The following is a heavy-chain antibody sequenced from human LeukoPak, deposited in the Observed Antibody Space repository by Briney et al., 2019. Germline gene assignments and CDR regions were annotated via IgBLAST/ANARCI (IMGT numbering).Heavy chain of an antibody. CDR1: GYSISSGYY. D-gene: IGHD2-2*01. CDR3: ARESPASTSRLMDV. Sequence: PSETLSLTCAVSGYSISSGYYWGWIRQPPGKGLEWIGSIYHSGSTYYNPSLKSRVTISVDTSKNQFSLKLSSVTAADTAVYYCARESPASTSRLMDVWGKGTTVTVSS. J-gene: IGHJ6*03. CDR2: IYHSGST. V-gene: IGHV4-38-2*02.